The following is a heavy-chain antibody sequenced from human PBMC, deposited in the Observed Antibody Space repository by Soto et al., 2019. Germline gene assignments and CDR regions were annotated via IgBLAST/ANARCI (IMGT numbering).Heavy chain of an antibody. CDR3: ARGTYYYDSSGYYGGDY. CDR1: GYTFTSYY. J-gene: IGHJ4*02. CDR2: INPSGGST. D-gene: IGHD3-22*01. V-gene: IGHV1-46*01. Sequence: GASVKVSCKASGYTFTSYYMHWVRQAPGQGLEWMGIINPSGGSTSYAQKFQGRVTMTRDTSTSTVYMELSSLRSEDTAVYYCARGTYYYDSSGYYGGDYWGQGTLVTVSS.